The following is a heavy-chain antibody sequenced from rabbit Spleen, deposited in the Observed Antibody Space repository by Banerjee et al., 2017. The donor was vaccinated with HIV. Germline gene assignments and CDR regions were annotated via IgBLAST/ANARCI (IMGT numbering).Heavy chain of an antibody. J-gene: IGHJ6*01. CDR1: GFSFNSGYD. CDR2: IYAGSSGST. V-gene: IGHV1S40*01. D-gene: IGHD7-1*01. CDR3: ARPDSTYTSGVDL. Sequence: QSLEESGGDLVKPGAALTLTCTASGFSFNSGYDMCWVRQAPGKGLEWIACIYAGSSGSTYYASWAKGRLTISKPSSTTVTLQMTSLTAADTATYFCARPDSTYTSGVDLWGPGTLVTVS.